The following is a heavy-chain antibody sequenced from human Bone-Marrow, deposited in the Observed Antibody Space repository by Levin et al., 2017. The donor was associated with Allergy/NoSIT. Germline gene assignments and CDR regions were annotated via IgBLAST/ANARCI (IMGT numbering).Heavy chain of an antibody. Sequence: ASVKVSCKASGYTFTSYGISWVRQAPGQGLEWMGWISAYNGNTNYAQKLQGRVTMTTDTSTSTAYMELRSLRSDDTAVYYCARPSGYDPAGPGPRGNWYFDLWGRGTLVTVSS. V-gene: IGHV1-18*01. CDR3: ARPSGYDPAGPGPRGNWYFDL. D-gene: IGHD5-12*01. CDR2: ISAYNGNT. J-gene: IGHJ2*01. CDR1: GYTFTSYG.